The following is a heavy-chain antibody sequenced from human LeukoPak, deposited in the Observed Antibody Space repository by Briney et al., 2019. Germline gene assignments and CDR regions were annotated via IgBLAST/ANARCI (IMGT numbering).Heavy chain of an antibody. J-gene: IGHJ4*02. CDR3: ARDWGTGAFDY. D-gene: IGHD1-1*01. CDR1: GFTFSSCS. Sequence: GGSLRLSCAASGFTFSSCSMNWVRQAPGKGLEWVSSISGGSGYIYYADSVKGRFTIPRDNAKNSLYVQMNNLRAEDTAVYYCARDWGTGAFDYWGQGTLVTVSS. CDR2: ISGGSGYI. V-gene: IGHV3-21*01.